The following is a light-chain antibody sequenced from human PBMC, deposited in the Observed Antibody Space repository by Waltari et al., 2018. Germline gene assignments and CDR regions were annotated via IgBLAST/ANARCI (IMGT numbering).Light chain of an antibody. V-gene: IGKV3-11*01. CDR2: DAS. CDR1: QSVGSY. J-gene: IGKJ4*01. Sequence: EIVLTQSPATLSLSPGERATLSCRASQSVGSYLGWYQQKPGQAPRLLIYDASTRATGIPARFSGGGSGTDFTLTISSLEPEDFAVYYCQQRSNWPLTFGGGTKVEIK. CDR3: QQRSNWPLT.